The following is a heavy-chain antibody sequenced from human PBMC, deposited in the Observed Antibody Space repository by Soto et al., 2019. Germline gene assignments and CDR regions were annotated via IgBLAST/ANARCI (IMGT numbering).Heavy chain of an antibody. Sequence: QVQLQESGPGLVKPSQTLSLTCTVSGGSISSGGHYWSWIRQHPGKGLEWIGSINYSGTTYYNPSLKSRLTISVDTSKNQFYLTLNSVIAADTAVYYCARHARDDDGLDVWGQGTTVPVSS. D-gene: IGHD2-8*01. V-gene: IGHV4-31*03. CDR2: INYSGTT. CDR1: GGSISSGGHY. J-gene: IGHJ6*02. CDR3: ARHARDDDGLDV.